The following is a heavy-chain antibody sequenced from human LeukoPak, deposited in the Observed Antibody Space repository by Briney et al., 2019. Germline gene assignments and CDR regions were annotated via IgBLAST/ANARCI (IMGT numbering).Heavy chain of an antibody. D-gene: IGHD6-19*01. Sequence: PGGSLRLSCAASGFTFSDYWMHWVRQAPGKGLVWVSRIKSDGSSTSYADSVKGRFTISRDNAKNSLYLQMNSLRAEDTALYHCARDQGEQWLVQDYWGQGTLVTVSS. J-gene: IGHJ4*02. CDR2: IKSDGSST. CDR3: ARDQGEQWLVQDY. V-gene: IGHV3-74*01. CDR1: GFTFSDYW.